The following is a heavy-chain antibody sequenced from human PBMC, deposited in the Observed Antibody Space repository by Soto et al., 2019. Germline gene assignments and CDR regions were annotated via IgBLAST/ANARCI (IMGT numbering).Heavy chain of an antibody. CDR3: AKTSSASGRECPGH. CDR2: ISGSGGST. D-gene: IGHD6-6*01. Sequence: GGSLRLSCEASGFTFSSYGMTWVRQAPGKGLEWVSAISGSGGSTFYADSLGGRFTISRDNSKNILYLEMKSLRAGDTAMYYCAKTSSASGRECPGHWGQGA. J-gene: IGHJ4*02. V-gene: IGHV3-23*01. CDR1: GFTFSSYG.